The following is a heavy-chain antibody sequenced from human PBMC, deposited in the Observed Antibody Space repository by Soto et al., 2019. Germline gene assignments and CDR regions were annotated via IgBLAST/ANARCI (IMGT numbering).Heavy chain of an antibody. V-gene: IGHV4-31*03. CDR3: ARGVDYDFWSGYGDAEYFQH. J-gene: IGHJ1*01. D-gene: IGHD3-3*01. CDR2: IYYSGST. Sequence: QVQLQESGPGLVKPSQTLSLTCTVSGGSISSGGYYWSWIRQHPGKGLEWIGYIYYSGSTYYNPSLKSRVTISVDTSKNQFSLKLSSVTAADTAVYYCARGVDYDFWSGYGDAEYFQHWGQGTLVTVSS. CDR1: GGSISSGGYY.